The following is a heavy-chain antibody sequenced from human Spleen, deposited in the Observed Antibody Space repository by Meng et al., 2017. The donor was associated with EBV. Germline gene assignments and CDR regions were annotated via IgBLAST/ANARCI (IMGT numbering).Heavy chain of an antibody. CDR3: ARDHDYGDYAHEY. CDR1: VYTFTNYG. Sequence: QVQLLQSGDEVTKPGASVKVSCQASVYTFTNYGISWVRQHPGQGLEWMGWISAYSCNTYYAQKLQGRVTMTTATSTSTAYMELRSLRSDDTAVYYCARDHDYGDYAHEYWGQGTLVTVSS. J-gene: IGHJ4*02. CDR2: ISAYSCNT. V-gene: IGHV1-18*01. D-gene: IGHD4-17*01.